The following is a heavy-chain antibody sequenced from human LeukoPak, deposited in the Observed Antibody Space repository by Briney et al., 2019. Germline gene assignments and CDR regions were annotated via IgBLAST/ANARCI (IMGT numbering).Heavy chain of an antibody. CDR1: GFTFSAYA. CDR2: ISPNGGST. Sequence: AGGSLRLSCSASGFTFSAYAMHWVRQAPGKGLEYVSAISPNGGSTYYADSVKGRFTISRDNSKNTLYLQMNSLRAEDTAVYYCAKEHVPYGDFPRGYYYGMDVWGQGTTVTVSS. J-gene: IGHJ6*02. V-gene: IGHV3-64*04. D-gene: IGHD4-17*01. CDR3: AKEHVPYGDFPRGYYYGMDV.